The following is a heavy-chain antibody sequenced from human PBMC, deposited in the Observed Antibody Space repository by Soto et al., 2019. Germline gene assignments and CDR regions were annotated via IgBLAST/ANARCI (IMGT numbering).Heavy chain of an antibody. V-gene: IGHV4-59*01. J-gene: IGHJ5*02. CDR1: GGSISSYY. Sequence: SETLSLTCTVSGGSISSYYWSCIRQPPGKGLEWIGYIYYSGSTNYNPSLKSRVTISVDTSKNPFSLKLSSVTAADTAVYYCARVGVGRSSWYWFEPWGQGNLVTVS. D-gene: IGHD6-13*01. CDR3: ARVGVGRSSWYWFEP. CDR2: IYYSGST.